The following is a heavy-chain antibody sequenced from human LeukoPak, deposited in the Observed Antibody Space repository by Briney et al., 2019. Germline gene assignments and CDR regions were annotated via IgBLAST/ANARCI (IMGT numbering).Heavy chain of an antibody. CDR1: GFTFSSYA. Sequence: GGSLRLSCAASGFTFSSYAMHWVRQAPGEGLEWVAVISYDGSNKYYADSVKGRFTISRDNSKNTLYLQMNSLRAEGTAVYYCARDRYCSSTSCYDDYWGQGTLVTVSS. J-gene: IGHJ4*02. D-gene: IGHD2-2*01. V-gene: IGHV3-30-3*01. CDR3: ARDRYCSSTSCYDDY. CDR2: ISYDGSNK.